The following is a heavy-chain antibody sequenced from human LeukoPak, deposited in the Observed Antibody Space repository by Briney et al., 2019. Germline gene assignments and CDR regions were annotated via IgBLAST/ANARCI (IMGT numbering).Heavy chain of an antibody. CDR2: IYPGDSDT. CDR1: GYSFTSYW. CDR3: SRCPKRRITIFGVVTEFDP. Sequence: GESLKISCKGSGYSFTSYWIGWVRQMPGKGLECMGIIYPGDSDTRYSPSFQGQVTTSADKSISTAYLQWSSLKASDTAMYYCSRCPKRRITIFGVVTEFDPWGQGTLVTVSS. V-gene: IGHV5-51*01. J-gene: IGHJ5*02. D-gene: IGHD3-3*01.